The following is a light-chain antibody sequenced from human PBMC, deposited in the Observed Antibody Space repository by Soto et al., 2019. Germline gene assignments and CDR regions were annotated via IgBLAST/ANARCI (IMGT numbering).Light chain of an antibody. V-gene: IGLV3-27*01. CDR2: KDN. J-gene: IGLJ3*02. Sequence: SYELTQPSSVSVSPGQTARITCSGDVLAKKYARWFQQKPGQAPMLVLYKDNERPSGIPERFSGSTSGTTVTLTISGAQVEDEADYYCYAAGDNNLRVFGRGTKFTVL. CDR1: VLAKKY. CDR3: YAAGDNNLRV.